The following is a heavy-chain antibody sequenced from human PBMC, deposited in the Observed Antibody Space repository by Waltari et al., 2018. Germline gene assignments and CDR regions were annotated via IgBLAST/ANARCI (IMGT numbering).Heavy chain of an antibody. CDR2: IYSGGST. V-gene: IGHV3-53*01. Sequence: EVQLVESGGGLIQPGGSLRLSCAASGFTVSSNYMSWVRQAPGKGVEWGSVIYSGGSTYYADSGKGRFTISRDNSKNTLYLQMNSLRAEDTAVYYCARSPGGTSYWYFDLWGRGTLVTVSS. CDR3: ARSPGGTSYWYFDL. CDR1: GFTVSSNY. J-gene: IGHJ2*01. D-gene: IGHD2-15*01.